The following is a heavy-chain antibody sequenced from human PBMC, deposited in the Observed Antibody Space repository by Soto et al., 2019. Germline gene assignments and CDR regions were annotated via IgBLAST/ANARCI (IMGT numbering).Heavy chain of an antibody. D-gene: IGHD2-15*01. J-gene: IGHJ3*01. V-gene: IGHV3-74*01. CDR1: GFTFSSYW. Sequence: EVQLVESGGGLVQPGGSLRLSCAASGFTFSSYWMHWVRQAPGKGLVWVSRINSDGSSTSYADSVKGRFTISRDNAKNTLDLQMNSLRAEDTAVYYCTVAAGDAFDLWGQGTMFTVSS. CDR2: INSDGSST. CDR3: TVAAGDAFDL.